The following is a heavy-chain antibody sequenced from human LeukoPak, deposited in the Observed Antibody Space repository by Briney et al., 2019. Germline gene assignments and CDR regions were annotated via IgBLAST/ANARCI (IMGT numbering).Heavy chain of an antibody. CDR3: ARRVDSYWFFDY. D-gene: IGHD1-26*01. CDR1: GYSFTNYW. Sequence: GESLKISFKGSGYSFTNYWIGWVRHMPGKGLEWMGIIYPGDSDTRYIPSFQGQVTISADKSINTAYLQWSSLKASDTAMYYCARRVDSYWFFDYWGQGTLVTVSS. J-gene: IGHJ4*02. V-gene: IGHV5-51*01. CDR2: IYPGDSDT.